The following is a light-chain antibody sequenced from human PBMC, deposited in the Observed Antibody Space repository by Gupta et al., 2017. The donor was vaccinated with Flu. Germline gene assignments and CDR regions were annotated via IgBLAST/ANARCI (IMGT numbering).Light chain of an antibody. CDR2: GAS. Sequence: EIGLPQSQGTRSWSPGERATLSCRASQSVGSNYLAWYQQKPGQAPRLLIYGASSRATGIPDRFSDSGSGTDFTLTISRLEPEDFAVYYCQQYGSSPWTFGQGTKVEIK. V-gene: IGKV3-20*01. CDR1: QSVGSNY. CDR3: QQYGSSPWT. J-gene: IGKJ1*01.